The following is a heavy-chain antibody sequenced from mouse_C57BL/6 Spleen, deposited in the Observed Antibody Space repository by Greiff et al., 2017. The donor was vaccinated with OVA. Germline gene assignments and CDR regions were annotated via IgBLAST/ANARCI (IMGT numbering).Heavy chain of an antibody. CDR2: IDPSASYT. CDR3: ASPLGY. CDR1: GYTFTSYW. Sequence: QVQLLQPGAELVKPGASVKLSCKASGYTFTSYWMQWVKQRPGQGLEWIGEIDPSASYTNYNQKFKGKATVTVDTSSSTAYMQLSSLTSEDSAVYYGASPLGYWGQGTTLTVSS. V-gene: IGHV1-50*01. D-gene: IGHD2-10*02. J-gene: IGHJ2*01.